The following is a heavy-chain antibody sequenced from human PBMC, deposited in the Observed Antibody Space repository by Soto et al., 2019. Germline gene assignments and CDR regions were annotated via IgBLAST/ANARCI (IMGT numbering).Heavy chain of an antibody. Sequence: QVQLQESGPGLVKPSETLSLTCTVSGGSISSYYWSWIRQPPGKGLGWIGYIYYSGSTNYNPSLRRLVTTSVDTSKNQFSLKLNSMTAADTAVYYCASHNYGSGGTYFDYWGQGTLVTVSS. CDR3: ASHNYGSGGTYFDY. CDR2: IYYSGST. CDR1: GGSISSYY. V-gene: IGHV4-59*08. J-gene: IGHJ4*02. D-gene: IGHD3-10*01.